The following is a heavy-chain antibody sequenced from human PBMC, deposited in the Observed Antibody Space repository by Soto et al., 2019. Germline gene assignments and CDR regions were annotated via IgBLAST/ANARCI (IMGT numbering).Heavy chain of an antibody. CDR2: ISYDGSNK. J-gene: IGHJ6*02. Sequence: QPGGSLRLSCAASGFTFSSYGMHWVRQAPGKGLEWVAVISYDGSNKYYADSVKGRFTISRDNSKNTLYLQMNSLRAEDTAVYYCAKDGADLYYYGMDVWGQGTTVTVSS. CDR1: GFTFSSYG. V-gene: IGHV3-30*18. CDR3: AKDGADLYYYGMDV.